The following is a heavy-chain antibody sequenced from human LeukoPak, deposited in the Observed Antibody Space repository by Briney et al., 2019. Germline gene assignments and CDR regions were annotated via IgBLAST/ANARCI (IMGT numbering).Heavy chain of an antibody. CDR1: GYSFTTYW. V-gene: IGHV5-51*01. CDR2: IYPDDSDT. D-gene: IGHD3-10*01. CDR3: GRQRGASGTINHFDP. Sequence: GESLKISCKTSGYSFTTYWIGWVRQMPGTGLEWVGAIYPDDSDTRYSPSFQGHVVISAHRSIRTAYFQWNTLKTSDTAMYYCGRQRGASGTINHFDPWGQGTLVTVSS. J-gene: IGHJ5*02.